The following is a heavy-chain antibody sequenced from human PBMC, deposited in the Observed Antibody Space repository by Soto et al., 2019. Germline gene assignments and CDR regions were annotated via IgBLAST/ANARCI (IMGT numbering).Heavy chain of an antibody. CDR3: ARDDYGDYGCLDY. J-gene: IGHJ4*02. V-gene: IGHV1-46*01. D-gene: IGHD4-17*01. CDR2: INPSGGST. CDR1: GYTFTSYY. Sequence: QVQLVQSGAEVKKPGASVKVSCKASGYTFTSYYMHWVRQAPGQGLEWMGIINPSGGSTSYEQKFQGRVTMTRDTSTSTGYMELSSLRSEDTAVYYCARDDYGDYGCLDYWGQGTLVTVSS.